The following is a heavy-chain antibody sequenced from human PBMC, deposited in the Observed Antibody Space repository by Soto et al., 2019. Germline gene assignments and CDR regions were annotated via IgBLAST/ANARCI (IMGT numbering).Heavy chain of an antibody. D-gene: IGHD4-17*01. V-gene: IGHV3-23*01. CDR3: AKIPIMTTVTHYFDY. CDR2: INGGAGST. CDR1: GFPFSNYA. Sequence: EVQLLESGGGLAQPGGSLRLSCAASGFPFSNYAMSWVRQAPGKGLEWVSTINGGAGSTYYADSVKGRFTISRDDSKNTLYLQMNSLRAEDTAVYYCAKIPIMTTVTHYFDYWGQGTLVTVSS. J-gene: IGHJ4*02.